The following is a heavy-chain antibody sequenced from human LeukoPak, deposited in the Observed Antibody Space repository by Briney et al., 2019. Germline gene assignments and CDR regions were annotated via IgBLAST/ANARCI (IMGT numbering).Heavy chain of an antibody. CDR2: ISGSGGST. CDR3: AKVVSRYFDY. V-gene: IGHV3-23*01. J-gene: IGHJ4*02. CDR1: GFTFSSYA. Sequence: GGSLRLSCAASGFTFSSYAMSWVRQAPGKGLECVSSISGSGGSTYYADSVKGRFTISRDNSKNTLYLQMNSLRDEDTAVYYCAKVVSRYFDYWGEGNLVTVSS.